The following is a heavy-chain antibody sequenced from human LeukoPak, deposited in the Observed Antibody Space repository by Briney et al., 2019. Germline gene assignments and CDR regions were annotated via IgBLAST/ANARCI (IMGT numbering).Heavy chain of an antibody. CDR1: GFTFSSFW. D-gene: IGHD5-24*01. CDR2: IKEGGSEK. J-gene: IGHJ4*02. CDR3: ARDDGYRSYDY. Sequence: GGSLRLSCAASGFTFSSFWMSWVLQAPGKGLEWVANIKEGGSEKYYVDSVKGRFAISRDNPQNSLYLQMSSLRAEDTALYFCARDDGYRSYDYGGQGTLVTVSS. V-gene: IGHV3-7*01.